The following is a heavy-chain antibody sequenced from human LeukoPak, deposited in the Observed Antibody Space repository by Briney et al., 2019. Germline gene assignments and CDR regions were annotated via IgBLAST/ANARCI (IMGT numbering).Heavy chain of an antibody. CDR3: ARGYCSGGSCYSPAGY. V-gene: IGHV1-8*01. CDR2: MNLNSGNT. Sequence: ASVKVSCKASGYTFTSYDINWVRQATGQGLEWMGWMNLNSGNTGYAQKFQGRVTMTRNTSISTAYMELSSLRSEDTAVYYCARGYCSGGSCYSPAGYWGQGTLVTVSS. CDR1: GYTFTSYD. J-gene: IGHJ4*02. D-gene: IGHD2-15*01.